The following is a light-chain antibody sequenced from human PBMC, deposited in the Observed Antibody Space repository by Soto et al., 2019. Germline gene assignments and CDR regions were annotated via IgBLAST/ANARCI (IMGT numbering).Light chain of an antibody. J-gene: IGLJ2*01. V-gene: IGLV3-1*01. CDR3: QTWDSTRVV. Sequence: SYELTQPPSVSVSPGQTASITCSGDILGDKSAFWYQRKPGQSPVLVISQDTKGPSGIPERFSGSNSGNTATLTIRGTQAMDEADYYCQTWDSTRVVFGGGTKVTVL. CDR2: QDT. CDR1: ILGDKS.